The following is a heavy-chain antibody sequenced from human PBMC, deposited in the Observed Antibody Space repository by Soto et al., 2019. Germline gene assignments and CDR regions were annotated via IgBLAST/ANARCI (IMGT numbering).Heavy chain of an antibody. D-gene: IGHD3-3*01. CDR1: GGSISSSSYY. V-gene: IGHV4-39*01. CDR3: ARPRTIFMDFDY. J-gene: IGHJ4*02. CDR2: IYYSGST. Sequence: QLQLQESGPGLVKPSETLSLTCTVSGGSISSSSYYWGWIRQPPGKGLEWIGSIYYSGSTYYNPSLNSRVTISVDTSKNQFSLKLSSVTAADTAVYDCARPRTIFMDFDYWGQGTLVTVSS.